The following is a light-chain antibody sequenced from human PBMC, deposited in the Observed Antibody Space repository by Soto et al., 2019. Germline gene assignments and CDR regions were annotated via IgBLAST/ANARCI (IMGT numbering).Light chain of an antibody. Sequence: AIRMTQSPSSFSASTGDRVTITCRASQGISSYLAWYQQKPGRAPKLLIYAASTLQSGVPSRFSGSGSWTDFTLTISCLQSEDFATYYCQQYYRYPHTFGQGTKLEIK. V-gene: IGKV1-8*01. CDR1: QGISSY. CDR2: AAS. J-gene: IGKJ2*01. CDR3: QQYYRYPHT.